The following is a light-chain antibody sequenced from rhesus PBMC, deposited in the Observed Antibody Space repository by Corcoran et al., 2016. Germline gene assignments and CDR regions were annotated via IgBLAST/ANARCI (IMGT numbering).Light chain of an antibody. CDR2: EVT. CDR3: SSYAGSNIYI. J-gene: IGLJ1*01. V-gene: IGLV2-23*02. Sequence: QSALTQPPSVSKSLGQSVTISCTGTSSDVGGYNYVSWYQQHPGKVPKLLIYEVTKRPSGVSDRFSGSKSGNTASLTISGLQAEDEADYYCSSYAGSNIYIFGGGTRLTVL. CDR1: SSDVGGYNY.